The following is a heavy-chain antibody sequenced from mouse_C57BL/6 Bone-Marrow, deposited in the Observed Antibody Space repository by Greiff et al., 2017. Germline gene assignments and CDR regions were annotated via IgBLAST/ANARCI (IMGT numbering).Heavy chain of an antibody. Sequence: EVMLVESGGGLVQPGGSLKLSCAASGFTFSDYGMAWVRQAPRKGPEWVAFISNLAYSIYYADTVTGRFTISRENAKNTLYLDMSSLRSEDTAMYYCARPSYPFYAMDYWGQGTSVTVSS. CDR1: GFTFSDYG. V-gene: IGHV5-15*01. CDR2: ISNLAYSI. D-gene: IGHD6-5*01. J-gene: IGHJ4*01. CDR3: ARPSYPFYAMDY.